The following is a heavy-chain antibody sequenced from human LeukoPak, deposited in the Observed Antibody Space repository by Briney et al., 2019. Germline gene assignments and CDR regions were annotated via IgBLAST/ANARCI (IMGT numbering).Heavy chain of an antibody. V-gene: IGHV1-2*02. CDR2: INPNSGGT. J-gene: IGHJ6*02. D-gene: IGHD3-10*01. CDR3: ARVWFGELHSIDYYYYGMDV. Sequence: ASVKVSCKASGYTFTGYYMHCVRQAPGQGLEWMGWINPNSGGTNYAQKFQGRVTMTRDTSISTAYMELSRLRSDDTAVYYCARVWFGELHSIDYYYYGMDVWGQGTTVTVSS. CDR1: GYTFTGYY.